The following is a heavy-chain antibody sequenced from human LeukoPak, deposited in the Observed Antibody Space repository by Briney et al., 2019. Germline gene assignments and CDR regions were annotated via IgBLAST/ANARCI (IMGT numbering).Heavy chain of an antibody. V-gene: IGHV5-51*01. Sequence: GESLKISCKGSGYSFTSYWIGWVRQMPGKGLEWMGIIYPGDSDTRYSPSFQGQVTISADKSISTAYLQWSSLKASDTAIYYCARQEYCSGGRCYTWFDPWGQGTLVIVSS. D-gene: IGHD2-15*01. J-gene: IGHJ5*02. CDR2: IYPGDSDT. CDR3: ARQEYCSGGRCYTWFDP. CDR1: GYSFTSYW.